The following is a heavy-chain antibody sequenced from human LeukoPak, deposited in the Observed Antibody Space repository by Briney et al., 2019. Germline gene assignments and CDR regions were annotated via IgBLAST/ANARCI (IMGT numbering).Heavy chain of an antibody. CDR2: IYTSGST. J-gene: IGHJ3*02. Sequence: SETLSLTCTVSGGSISSYYWSWIRQPAGKGLEWIGRIYTSGSTNYNLFLKTRVTMSVDTSKNQFSLKLSSVTAADTAVYYCARGVRGYSYGYFWGDAFDIWGQGTMVTVSS. CDR1: GGSISSYY. D-gene: IGHD5-18*01. V-gene: IGHV4-4*07. CDR3: ARGVRGYSYGYFWGDAFDI.